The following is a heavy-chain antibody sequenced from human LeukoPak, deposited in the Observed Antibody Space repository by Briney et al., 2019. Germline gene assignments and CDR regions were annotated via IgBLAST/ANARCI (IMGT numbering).Heavy chain of an antibody. CDR3: ARASNSGLVYYFDY. CDR2: TYYRSKWYN. CDR1: GDSVSSTSDT. Sequence: QTLSLTCAISGDSVSSTSDTWNWIRQSPSRGLEWLGRTYYRSKWYNDYAESVKSRITINADTSKNQISLQLHSVTPEDSAVYYCARASNSGLVYYFDYWGQGTRVTVSS. D-gene: IGHD3/OR15-3a*01. V-gene: IGHV6-1*01. J-gene: IGHJ4*02.